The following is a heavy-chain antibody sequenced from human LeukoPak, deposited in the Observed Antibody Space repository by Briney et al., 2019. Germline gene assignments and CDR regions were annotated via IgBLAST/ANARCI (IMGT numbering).Heavy chain of an antibody. CDR1: GYTLTELS. CDR2: FDPEDGET. Sequence: SVTVSCKVSGYTLTELSMHWVRQAPGKGLEWMGGFDPEDGETIYAQKFQGRVTMTEDTSTDTAYMELSSLRSEDTAVYYCAAATILVSCGMDVWGQGTTVTVSS. V-gene: IGHV1-24*01. J-gene: IGHJ6*02. D-gene: IGHD3-3*01. CDR3: AAATILVSCGMDV.